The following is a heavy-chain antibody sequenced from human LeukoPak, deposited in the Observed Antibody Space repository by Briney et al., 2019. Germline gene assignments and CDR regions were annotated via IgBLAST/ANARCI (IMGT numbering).Heavy chain of an antibody. J-gene: IGHJ4*02. D-gene: IGHD6-6*01. CDR3: ASYRVCISSGDCFEY. CDR1: GYTFTGYY. V-gene: IGHV1-2*02. Sequence: ASVKVSCKSSGYTFTGYYMNWVRQAPGQGLEWMGWINPNSGGTNYAQKFQGRVTMTRDTSISTAYMELSRLRSDDTAVYYGASYRVCISSGDCFEYWGQGTLVTVSS. CDR2: INPNSGGT.